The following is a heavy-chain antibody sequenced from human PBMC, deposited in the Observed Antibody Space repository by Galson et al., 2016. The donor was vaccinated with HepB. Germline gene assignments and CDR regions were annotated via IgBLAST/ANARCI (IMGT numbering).Heavy chain of an antibody. CDR2: ITWNSNKM. Sequence: SLRLSCAASGFTFDDYAMNWVRQAPGKGLEWVSGITWNSNKMDYADSVKGRFTVSRDNALMSVFLQMDSLRAEDTALYYCAKDIMSSGSYYGFDYWGQGTPVTVSS. V-gene: IGHV3-9*01. J-gene: IGHJ4*02. CDR3: AKDIMSSGSYYGFDY. CDR1: GFTFDDYA. D-gene: IGHD1-26*01.